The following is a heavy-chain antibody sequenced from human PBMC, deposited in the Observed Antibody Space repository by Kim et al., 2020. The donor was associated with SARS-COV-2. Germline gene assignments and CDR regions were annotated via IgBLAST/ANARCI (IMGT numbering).Heavy chain of an antibody. CDR1: GGSISSSSYY. CDR2: IYYSGST. CDR3: ARITIFGVDPYYFDY. J-gene: IGHJ4*01. V-gene: IGHV4-39*01. D-gene: IGHD3-3*01. Sequence: SETLSLTCTVSGGSISSSSYYWGWIRQPPGKGLEWIGSIYYSGSTYYNPSLKSRVTISVDTSKNQFSLKLSSVTAADTAVYYCARITIFGVDPYYFDYWG.